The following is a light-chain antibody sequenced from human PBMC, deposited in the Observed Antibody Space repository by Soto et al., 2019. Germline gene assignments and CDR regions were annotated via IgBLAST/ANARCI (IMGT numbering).Light chain of an antibody. CDR1: RTVDSTY. CDR3: QQSVGSCRT. CDR2: AVS. Sequence: VVTQSPYTLSLSPGQRATISCRASRTVDSTYLAWYQQKPGQAPRLLIYAVSDRATGIPDRFSGSGSGTDFTLTISRLEPEDFAVYYCQQSVGSCRTFGQGTKVDIK. J-gene: IGKJ1*01. V-gene: IGKV3-20*01.